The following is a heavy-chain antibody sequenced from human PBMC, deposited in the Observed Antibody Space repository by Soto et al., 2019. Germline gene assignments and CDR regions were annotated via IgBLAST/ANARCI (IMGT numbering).Heavy chain of an antibody. CDR3: ARQFLLPPTAMAINWFDP. J-gene: IGHJ5*02. Sequence: SDTLSLTFTVSCGSISSSSYYWVLIRHAPWKWLEWSGSIYYSGSTYYNPSLKSRVTISVDTSKNQFSLKLSSVTAADTAVYYCARQFLLPPTAMAINWFDPWGQGTLVTVSS. V-gene: IGHV4-39*01. CDR1: CGSISSSSYY. CDR2: IYYSGST. D-gene: IGHD5-18*01.